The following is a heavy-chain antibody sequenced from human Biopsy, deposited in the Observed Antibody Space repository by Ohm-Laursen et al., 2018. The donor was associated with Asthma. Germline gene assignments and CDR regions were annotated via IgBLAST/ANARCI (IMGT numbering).Heavy chain of an antibody. CDR3: AKRLGYSGHANCS. V-gene: IGHV3-30*18. Sequence: SLRLSCAASGFMFRSFGMHWVRQAPGKGLEGVAVTSYDGNHKFYEDSVKGRFTISRDNSKNTLYLQMNSLRTEDTAVYYCAKRLGYSGHANCSWVPGTLVFVSS. J-gene: IGHJ5*02. CDR1: GFMFRSFG. D-gene: IGHD5-12*01. CDR2: TSYDGNHK.